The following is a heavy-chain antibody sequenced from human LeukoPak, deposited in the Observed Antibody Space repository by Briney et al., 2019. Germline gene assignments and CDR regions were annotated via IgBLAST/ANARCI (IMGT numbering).Heavy chain of an antibody. D-gene: IGHD3-9*01. J-gene: IGHJ1*01. CDR1: GXTFSSYG. V-gene: IGHV3-33*01. Sequence: PGGSLRLSWAASGXTFSSYGMHWVRQAPGKGLEWVAVIWYDGSNKYYADSVKGRFTISRDNSKNTLYLQMNSLRAEDTAVYYCASDYDILTGYYIRAEYFQHWGQGTLVTVSS. CDR3: ASDYDILTGYYIRAEYFQH. CDR2: IWYDGSNK.